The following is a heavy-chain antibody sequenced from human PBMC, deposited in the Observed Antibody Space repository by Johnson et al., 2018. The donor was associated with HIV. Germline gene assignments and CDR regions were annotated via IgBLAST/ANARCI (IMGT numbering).Heavy chain of an antibody. V-gene: IGHV3-30*18. J-gene: IGHJ3*01. CDR3: AKDDNWGYVVGAFDF. Sequence: QVQVLESGGGLVKPGWSLRLSCATSGFTFNNSGMHWVRQAPGKGLEWVTMISYDGSHKYYADSVKGRFTISRDNSKNTLYLQMNSLRTEDTAGYYCAKDDNWGYVVGAFDFWGLGTMVTVSS. D-gene: IGHD7-27*01. CDR2: ISYDGSHK. CDR1: GFTFNNSG.